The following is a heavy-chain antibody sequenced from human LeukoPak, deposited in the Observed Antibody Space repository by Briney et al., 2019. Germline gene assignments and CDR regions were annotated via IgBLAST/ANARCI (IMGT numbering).Heavy chain of an antibody. J-gene: IGHJ6*03. CDR2: INHSGST. Sequence: SETLSLTCAVYYWSWIRQPPGKGLEWIGEINHSGSTNYNPSLKSRVTMSVDTSKNQFSLKVSSVTAADTAVYYCARVFDSGSQAYFYYMDVWGKGTTVTIFS. CDR1: Y. CDR3: ARVFDSGSQAYFYYMDV. V-gene: IGHV4-34*01. D-gene: IGHD3-10*01.